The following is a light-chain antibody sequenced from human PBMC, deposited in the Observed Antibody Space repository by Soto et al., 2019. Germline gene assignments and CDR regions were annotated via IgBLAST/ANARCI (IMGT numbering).Light chain of an antibody. V-gene: IGLV2-11*01. J-gene: IGLJ2*01. Sequence: QSALTQPRSVSASPGQSVTISCTGTSSDVGGYNYVSWYQQHPGKAPKLIIHDVTKRPSEVPGRFSGSKSGNTASLTISGLQPEDEADYYCCSYAGSSFLFGGRTKLTVL. CDR1: SSDVGGYNY. CDR2: DVT. CDR3: CSYAGSSFL.